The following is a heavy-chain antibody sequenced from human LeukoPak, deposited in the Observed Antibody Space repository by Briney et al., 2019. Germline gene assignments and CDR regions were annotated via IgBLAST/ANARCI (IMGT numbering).Heavy chain of an antibody. CDR3: AADSPGDYYYGMDV. J-gene: IGHJ6*02. CDR2: IIPIFGTA. V-gene: IGHV1-69*13. Sequence: GASVKVSCKASGGTFSSYAISWVRQAPGQGLEWMGGIIPIFGTANYAQKFQGRVTITADESTSTAYMGLSSLRSEDTAVYYCAADSPGDYYYGMDVWGQGTTVTVSS. CDR1: GGTFSSYA.